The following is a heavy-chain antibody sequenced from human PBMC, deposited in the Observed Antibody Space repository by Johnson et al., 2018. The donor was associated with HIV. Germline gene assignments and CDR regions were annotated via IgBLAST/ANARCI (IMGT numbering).Heavy chain of an antibody. CDR3: ARGTITMIRGGTKGFACDV. D-gene: IGHD3-10*01. J-gene: IGHJ3*01. Sequence: MQLVESGGGLVQPGGSLRLSCAASGFTVSSNYMSWVRQAPGKGLEWVSVIYGNERTFYADSVRGRFTISGDTSTNTLHLQMHSLTAEDTALYYCARGTITMIRGGTKGFACDVWGQGTMVTVSP. CDR1: GFTVSSNY. CDR2: IYGNERT. V-gene: IGHV3-66*01.